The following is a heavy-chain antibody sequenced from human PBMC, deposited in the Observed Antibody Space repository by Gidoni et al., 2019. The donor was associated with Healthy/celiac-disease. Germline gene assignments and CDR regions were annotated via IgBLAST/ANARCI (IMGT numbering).Heavy chain of an antibody. CDR2: IYYSGST. J-gene: IGHJ4*02. CDR1: GGSISSSSYY. Sequence: QLQLQESGPGLVKPSETLSLTCTVSGGSISSSSYYWGWIRQPPGKGLEWIGSIYYSGSTYYNPSLKSRVTISVDTSKNQFSLKLSSVTAADTAVYYCASGGEGSALGDYWGQGTLVTVSS. CDR3: ASGGEGSALGDY. D-gene: IGHD2-21*01. V-gene: IGHV4-39*01.